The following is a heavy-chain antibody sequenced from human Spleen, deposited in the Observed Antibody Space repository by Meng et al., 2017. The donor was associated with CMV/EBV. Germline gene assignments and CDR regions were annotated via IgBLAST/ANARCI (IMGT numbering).Heavy chain of an antibody. D-gene: IGHD2/OR15-2a*01. CDR3: AKGGHQWGLLSTDP. CDR2: IFSGGSYT. V-gene: IGHV3-23*03. Sequence: FSFCYYDMRLGRQASGKGLGWVSVIFSGGSYTYYADPVEGRFTLPRDKSQNPLFLQKNKLGAEDTAVYYCAKGGHQWGLLSTDPWGQGTLVTVSS. CDR1: FSFCYYD. J-gene: IGHJ5*02.